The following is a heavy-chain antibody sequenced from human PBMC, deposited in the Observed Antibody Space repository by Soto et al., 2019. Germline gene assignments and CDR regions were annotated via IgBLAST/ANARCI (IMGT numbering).Heavy chain of an antibody. Sequence: ASVKVSWKASGYTFTGYYMHWVRQAPGQGLERMGWINPNSGGTNYAQKFQGWVTMTRDTSISTAYMELSRLRSDDTAVYYCARSLWFGELLPPPLVDNLTPRDYYMDVWGKGTTVTVSS. D-gene: IGHD3-10*01. CDR1: GYTFTGYY. CDR3: ARSLWFGELLPPPLVDNLTPRDYYMDV. CDR2: INPNSGGT. J-gene: IGHJ6*03. V-gene: IGHV1-2*04.